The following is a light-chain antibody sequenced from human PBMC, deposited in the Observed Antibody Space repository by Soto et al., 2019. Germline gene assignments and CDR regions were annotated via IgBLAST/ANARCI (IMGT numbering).Light chain of an antibody. V-gene: IGLV1-47*01. Sequence: QSVLTQPPSVSGPPGQRVTISCSGGISDIGTNYVHWFQQLPGTAPKVLSNRDNQRPSGVPDRFSGSKSGTSASLAISGLRSEDEAEYYCAAWDDTVRSDVFGTGTKLTVL. CDR2: RDN. CDR1: ISDIGTNY. J-gene: IGLJ1*01. CDR3: AAWDDTVRSDV.